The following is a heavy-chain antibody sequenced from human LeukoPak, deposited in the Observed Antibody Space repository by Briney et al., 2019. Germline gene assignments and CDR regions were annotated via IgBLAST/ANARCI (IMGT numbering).Heavy chain of an antibody. J-gene: IGHJ5*02. CDR2: IYYSGST. D-gene: IGHD6-19*01. CDR3: ARGIYSSGWYWLDP. CDR1: GGSISSYY. V-gene: IGHV4-59*12. Sequence: PSETLSLTCTVSGGSISSYYWSWIRQPPGKGLEWIGYIYYSGSTNYNPSLKSRVTMSVDTSKNQFSLNLSSVTPADTAVYYCARGIYSSGWYWLDPWGQGILVAVSS.